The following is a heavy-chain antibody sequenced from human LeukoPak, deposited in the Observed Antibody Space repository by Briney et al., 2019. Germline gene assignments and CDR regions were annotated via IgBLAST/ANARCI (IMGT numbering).Heavy chain of an antibody. D-gene: IGHD3-10*01. CDR1: GFAFSSYG. CDR3: ATEGMGVTPLGY. V-gene: IGHV3-30*02. Sequence: PGGSLRLSCAASGFAFSSYGMHWVRQAPGKGLEWVAYIHYDSSTEDYADSVKGRFTISRDNSKNTLYLQMNSLRAEDTAVYYCATEGMGVTPLGYWGQGTLVTVSS. CDR2: IHYDSSTE. J-gene: IGHJ4*02.